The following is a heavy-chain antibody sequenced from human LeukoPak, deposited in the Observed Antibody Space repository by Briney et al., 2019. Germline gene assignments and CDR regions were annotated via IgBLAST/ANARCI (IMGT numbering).Heavy chain of an antibody. Sequence: PGGSLRLSCAASGFTFSSYWMSWVRQAPGKGLEWVANIKQDGSEKYYVDSVKGRFTISRDNAKNSLYLQMNSLRAGDTAVYYCARGVVGSGSYYTPYYFDYWGQGTLVTVSS. CDR3: ARGVVGSGSYYTPYYFDY. D-gene: IGHD3-10*01. CDR1: GFTFSSYW. CDR2: IKQDGSEK. J-gene: IGHJ4*02. V-gene: IGHV3-7*01.